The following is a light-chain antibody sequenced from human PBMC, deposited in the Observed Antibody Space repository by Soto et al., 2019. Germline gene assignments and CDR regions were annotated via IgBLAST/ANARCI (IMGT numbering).Light chain of an antibody. CDR3: SSYAGYNTLI. J-gene: IGLJ2*01. Sequence: QSALTQPPSASGSPGQSVTISCTGTSSDIGNYRYVSWYQHHPGKAPKLMIYEVTKQPSGVPDRFSGSKSGNTASLTVSGLLADDEADYYCSSYAGYNTLIFGGGTKLTVL. CDR2: EVT. CDR1: SSDIGNYRY. V-gene: IGLV2-8*01.